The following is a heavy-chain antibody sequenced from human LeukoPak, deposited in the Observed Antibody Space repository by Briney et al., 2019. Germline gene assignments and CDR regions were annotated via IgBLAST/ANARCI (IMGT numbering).Heavy chain of an antibody. CDR3: ATGPSIAAAGGY. Sequence: ASVKVSCKVSGYTLTELSMHWVRQAPGKGLEWMGGFDPEDGETIYAQKFQGRVTMTEDTSTDTAYMELSSLRSEDTAVYYCATGPSIAAAGGYWGQGTLVTVSS. CDR2: FDPEDGET. V-gene: IGHV1-24*01. D-gene: IGHD6-13*01. J-gene: IGHJ4*02. CDR1: GYTLTELS.